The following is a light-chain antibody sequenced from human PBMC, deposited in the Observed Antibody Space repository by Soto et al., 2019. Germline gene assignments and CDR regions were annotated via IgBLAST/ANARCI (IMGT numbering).Light chain of an antibody. V-gene: IGLV2-8*01. CDR3: SSYAGIFYV. CDR2: EVS. J-gene: IGLJ1*01. CDR1: SSDVGGYNY. Sequence: QSVLTQPPSASGSPGQSVTISCTGTSSDVGGYNYVSWYQQHPGKAPKLMIYEVSKRPSGVPDRFSGSKSGNTASLTVSGLQAEDEADYYCSSYAGIFYVFGTGTKGTV.